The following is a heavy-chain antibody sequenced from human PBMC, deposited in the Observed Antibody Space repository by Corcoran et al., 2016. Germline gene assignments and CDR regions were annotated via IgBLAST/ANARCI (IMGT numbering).Heavy chain of an antibody. CDR1: GFTFSSYG. V-gene: IGHV3-33*01. CDR3: ARDLHGGNSGAWDY. J-gene: IGHJ4*02. CDR2: IYYDGSNK. Sequence: QVQLVESGGGVVQPGRSLRLSCAASGFTFSSYGMHWVRQPPGKGLEWLALIYYDGSNKYYADSVKGRFTISRDNSKNTRYLQMNSLRAEDTAVYYCARDLHGGNSGAWDYWGQGTLATDSS. D-gene: IGHD2-21*02.